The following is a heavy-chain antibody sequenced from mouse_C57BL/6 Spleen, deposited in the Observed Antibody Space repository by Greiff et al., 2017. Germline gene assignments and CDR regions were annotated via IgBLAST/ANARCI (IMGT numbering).Heavy chain of an antibody. CDR2: IDPENGDT. CDR1: GFNIKDDY. D-gene: IGHD1-1*01. Sequence: VQLQQSGAELVRPGASVKLSCTASGFNIKDDYMHWVKQRPEQGLEWIGWIDPENGDTEYASKFQGKATITADTSSNTAYLQLSSLTSEDTAVYYCTTGYGSSYVGYWGQGTTLTVSS. J-gene: IGHJ2*01. CDR3: TTGYGSSYVGY. V-gene: IGHV14-4*01.